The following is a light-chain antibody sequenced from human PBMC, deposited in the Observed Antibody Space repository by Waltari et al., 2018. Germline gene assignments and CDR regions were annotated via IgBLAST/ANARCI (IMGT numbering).Light chain of an antibody. J-gene: IGKJ1*01. CDR3: QQYGSSTGT. CDR2: GAS. Sequence: EIVLTQSPGTLSLSPGERATLSCRASQSVSSSYLAWYQQKPGQAPGLLIYGASSRATGIPDRFSGSGSGTDFTLTISRLDPEDFAVYYCQQYGSSTGTFGQGTKVEIK. CDR1: QSVSSSY. V-gene: IGKV3-20*01.